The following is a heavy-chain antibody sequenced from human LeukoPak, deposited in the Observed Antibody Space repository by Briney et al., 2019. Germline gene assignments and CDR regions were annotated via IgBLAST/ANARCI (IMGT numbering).Heavy chain of an antibody. J-gene: IGHJ3*02. Sequence: SETLSLTCTVSGGSISSSSYYWGWIRQPPGKGLEWIGSIYYSGSTYYNPSLKSRVTISVDKSKNQFSLKLSSVTAADTAVYYCAKLYYDSSGYQEEAFDIWGQGTMVTVSS. CDR1: GGSISSSSYY. CDR2: IYYSGST. D-gene: IGHD3-22*01. V-gene: IGHV4-39*07. CDR3: AKLYYDSSGYQEEAFDI.